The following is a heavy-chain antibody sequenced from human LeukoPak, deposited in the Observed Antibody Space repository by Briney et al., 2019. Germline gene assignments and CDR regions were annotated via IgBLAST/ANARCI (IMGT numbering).Heavy chain of an antibody. CDR1: GFTFSSYW. CDR3: ATQVVYGGNSPSDAFGI. CDR2: IKQDGSEK. J-gene: IGHJ3*02. V-gene: IGHV3-7*05. D-gene: IGHD4-23*01. Sequence: GGSLRLSCAASGFTFSSYWMSWVRQAPGKGLEWVANIKQDGSEKYYVDSVKGRFTISRDNAKNSLYLQMNSLRAEDTAVCYCATQVVYGGNSPSDAFGIWGQGTMVTVSS.